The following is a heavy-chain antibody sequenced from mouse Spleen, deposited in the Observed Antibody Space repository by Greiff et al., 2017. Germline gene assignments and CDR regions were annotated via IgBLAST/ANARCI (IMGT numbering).Heavy chain of an antibody. Sequence: EVQRVESGPGLVKPSQSLSLTCTVTGYSITSDYAWYWIRQLPGNQLEWMGFISYSGSTSYNPSLKSRISITQDTSKNQFFLQLNSVTTEDTATYYCAKGVRHWYFDVWGAGTTVTVSS. CDR2: ISYSGST. CDR1: GYSITSDYA. V-gene: IGHV3-2*02. D-gene: IGHD2-14*01. CDR3: AKGVRHWYFDV. J-gene: IGHJ1*01.